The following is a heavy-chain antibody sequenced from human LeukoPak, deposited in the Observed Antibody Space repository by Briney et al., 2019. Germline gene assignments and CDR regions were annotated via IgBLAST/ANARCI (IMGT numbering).Heavy chain of an antibody. CDR2: ISGSGGST. V-gene: IGHV3-23*01. CDR1: GFTFSSYA. J-gene: IGHJ4*02. Sequence: GESLKISCAASGFTFSSYAMSWVRQAPGKGLEWVSAISGSGGSTYYADSVKGRFTISRDNSKNTLYLQMNSLRAEDTAVYYCAKDQLLLWFGELLPPDYWGQGTLVTVSS. D-gene: IGHD3-10*01. CDR3: AKDQLLLWFGELLPPDY.